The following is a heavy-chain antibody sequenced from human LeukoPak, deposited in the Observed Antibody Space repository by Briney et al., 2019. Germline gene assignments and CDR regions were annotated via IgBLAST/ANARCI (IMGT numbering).Heavy chain of an antibody. J-gene: IGHJ4*02. CDR1: GFTFSTYS. Sequence: PGGSLRLSCAASGFTFSTYSMKWVRQAPGKGLEWVSFISSSSSYIYYADSVKGRFTISRDNAKNSLYLHMNSLRAEDTAVYYCAKSGGTSSSGLGYWGQGTLVTVSS. CDR2: ISSSSSYI. V-gene: IGHV3-21*01. CDR3: AKSGGTSSSGLGY. D-gene: IGHD6-13*01.